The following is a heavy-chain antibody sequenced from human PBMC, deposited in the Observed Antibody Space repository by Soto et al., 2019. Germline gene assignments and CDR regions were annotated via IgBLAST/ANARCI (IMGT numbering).Heavy chain of an antibody. J-gene: IGHJ5*02. D-gene: IGHD3-22*01. CDR2: ISAYNGNT. Sequence: GASVKVSCKASGYTFTSYGISWVRQAPGQGLEWMGWISAYNGNTNYAQKLQGRVTMTTDTSTSTAYMELSSLRSEDTAVHYCARDRGPSSGYYPYWFDPWGQGTLVTVSS. CDR1: GYTFTSYG. V-gene: IGHV1-18*01. CDR3: ARDRGPSSGYYPYWFDP.